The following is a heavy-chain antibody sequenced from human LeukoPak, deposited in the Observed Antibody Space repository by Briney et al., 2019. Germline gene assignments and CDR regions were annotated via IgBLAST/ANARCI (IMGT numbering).Heavy chain of an antibody. V-gene: IGHV3-23*01. CDR2: ISGSGVTT. Sequence: SGGSLRLSCEASGFTFGSYAMSWVRQAPGKGLEWVSAISGSGVTTHYAGSVKGRFSISRDNSKNTLYLQMNSLRAEDAALYYCAKKVVVGATSPYSDFQDWGQGTLVTVSS. CDR1: GFTFGSYA. CDR3: AKKVVVGATSPYSDFQD. J-gene: IGHJ1*01. D-gene: IGHD1-26*01.